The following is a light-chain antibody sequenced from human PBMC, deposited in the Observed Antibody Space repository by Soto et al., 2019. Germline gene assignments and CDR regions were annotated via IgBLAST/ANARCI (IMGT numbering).Light chain of an antibody. J-gene: IGKJ1*01. CDR1: QSISSW. V-gene: IGKV1-5*03. Sequence: DIQMTQSPSTLSASVGYRFTITCRASQSISSWLAWYQQKPGKAPKLLIYKASSLESGVPSRFSGSGSGTEFTLTINSLQPDDFATYYCQQYSVYWTFGQGTKVDIK. CDR3: QQYSVYWT. CDR2: KAS.